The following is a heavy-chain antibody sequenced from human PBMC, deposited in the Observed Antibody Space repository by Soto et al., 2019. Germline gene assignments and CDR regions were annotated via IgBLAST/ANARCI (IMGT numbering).Heavy chain of an antibody. J-gene: IGHJ6*02. V-gene: IGHV4-30-4*01. Sequence: QVQLQESGPGLVKPSQTLSLTCTVSGGSISSGDYYWSWIRQPPGKGLEWIGYIYYSGSTYYNPSLKGRVTISVDTSKNQFSLKLSSVTAADTAVYYCARDTDCTNGVCLYGMDVWGQGTTVTVSS. CDR2: IYYSGST. D-gene: IGHD2-8*01. CDR3: ARDTDCTNGVCLYGMDV. CDR1: GGSISSGDYY.